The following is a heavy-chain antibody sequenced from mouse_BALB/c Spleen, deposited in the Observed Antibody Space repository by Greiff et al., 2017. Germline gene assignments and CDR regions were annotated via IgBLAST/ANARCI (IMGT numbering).Heavy chain of an antibody. Sequence: DVKLVESGGGLVKPGGSLKLSCAASGFTFSSYAMSWVRQTPEKRLEWVASISSGGSTYYPDSVKGRFTISRDNARNILYLQMSSLRSEDTAMYYCAREGNGYYYWGQGTTLTVSS. J-gene: IGHJ2*01. CDR3: AREGNGYYY. CDR1: GFTFSSYA. CDR2: ISSGGST. D-gene: IGHD2-3*01. V-gene: IGHV5-6-5*01.